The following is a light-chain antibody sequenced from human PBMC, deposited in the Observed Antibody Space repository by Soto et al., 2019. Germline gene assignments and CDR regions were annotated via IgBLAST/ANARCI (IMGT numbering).Light chain of an antibody. CDR3: QQYYSYPPD. CDR1: QGISSY. J-gene: IGKJ3*01. V-gene: IGKV1-8*01. Sequence: AIRMTQSPSSFSASTGDRVTITCRASQGISSYLAWYQQKPGKAPKLLIYAASTLQSGVPSRFSGSGSVTDFTLPISCLQSEDFATYYCQQYYSYPPDFGPGTKVDIK. CDR2: AAS.